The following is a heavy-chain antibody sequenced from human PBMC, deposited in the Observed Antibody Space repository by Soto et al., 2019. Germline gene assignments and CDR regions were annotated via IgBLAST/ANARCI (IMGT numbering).Heavy chain of an antibody. CDR3: AKAYFVWSSEQPYYFDY. CDR2: ISGSGGRS. J-gene: IGHJ4*02. CDR1: GFTFSNYA. Sequence: EVQLLDSGGGLVQPGGSLRLSCAASGFTFSNYAMTWVRQGPGKGLEWVSGISGSGGRSYYVDSVKGRFTISRDNSKSTLYLQMNSLTAEDTAVYYCAKAYFVWSSEQPYYFDYWGQGTLVTVSS. V-gene: IGHV3-23*01. D-gene: IGHD3-16*01.